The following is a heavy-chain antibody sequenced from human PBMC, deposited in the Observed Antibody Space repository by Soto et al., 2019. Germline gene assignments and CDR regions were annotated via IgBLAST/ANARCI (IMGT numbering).Heavy chain of an antibody. CDR3: ARDGVDFWSGYYTSRGGYYFDY. J-gene: IGHJ4*02. CDR2: INAGNGNT. D-gene: IGHD3-3*01. CDR1: GYTFTSYA. V-gene: IGHV1-3*01. Sequence: VQLVQSGAEVKKPGASVKVSCKASGYTFTSYAMHWVRQAPGQRLEWMGWINAGNGNTKYSQKFQGRVTITRDTSASTAYMELSSLRSEDTAVYYCARDGVDFWSGYYTSRGGYYFDYWGQGTLVTVSS.